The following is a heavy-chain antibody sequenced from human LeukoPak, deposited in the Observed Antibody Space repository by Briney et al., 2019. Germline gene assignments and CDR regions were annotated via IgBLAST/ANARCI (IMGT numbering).Heavy chain of an antibody. Sequence: ASVKVSCKASGYTFTSYDINWVRQATGQGLEWMGWMNPNSGNTGYAQKFQGRVTMTRNTSISTAYMELSSLRSEDTAAYYCARAESLAYYDFWSGYYPFDYWGQGTLVTVSS. CDR1: GYTFTSYD. V-gene: IGHV1-8*01. D-gene: IGHD3-3*01. J-gene: IGHJ4*02. CDR2: MNPNSGNT. CDR3: ARAESLAYYDFWSGYYPFDY.